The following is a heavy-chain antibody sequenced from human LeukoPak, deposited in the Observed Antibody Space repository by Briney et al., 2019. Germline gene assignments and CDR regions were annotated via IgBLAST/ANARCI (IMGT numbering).Heavy chain of an antibody. Sequence: PGRSLRLSCAASGFTFDDYAMHWVRQAPGKGLEWVSGISWNSGSIGYADSVKGRFTISRDNSKNTLCLQMNSLRAEDTAVYYCARETPKWLEGYGYFDYWGQGTLVTVSS. CDR3: ARETPKWLEGYGYFDY. D-gene: IGHD6-19*01. V-gene: IGHV3-9*01. J-gene: IGHJ4*02. CDR1: GFTFDDYA. CDR2: ISWNSGSI.